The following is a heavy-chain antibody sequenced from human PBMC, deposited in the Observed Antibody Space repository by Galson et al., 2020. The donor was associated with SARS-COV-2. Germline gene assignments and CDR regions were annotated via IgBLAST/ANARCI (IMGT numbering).Heavy chain of an antibody. V-gene: IGHV3-23*03. D-gene: IGHD3-22*01. J-gene: IGHJ4*02. Sequence: GESLKISCAASGFTFSRYAMAWVRQAPGKGLEWVSLIFGSGTPSYADSVKGRLTISRDESNNTVYLQMNGLRPEDTAVYYCAKGYYYDTRGYYYAFDSWRQATLVTVS. CDR3: AKGYYYDTRGYYYAFDS. CDR2: IFGSGTP. CDR1: GFTFSRYA.